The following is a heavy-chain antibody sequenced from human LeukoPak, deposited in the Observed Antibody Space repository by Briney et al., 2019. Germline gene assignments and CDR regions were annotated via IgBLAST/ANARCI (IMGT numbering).Heavy chain of an antibody. J-gene: IGHJ4*02. Sequence: PGGSLSLSCTASGFTFSDCDMSWVRQAPGKGLEWVSSISYRSSPIYYADSVEGRFTISRDNAKNSLYLQMDSLRAGDTAVYYCARAYPPLRTAAAGDQWGQGTLVTVSS. CDR1: GFTFSDCD. CDR2: ISYRSSPI. CDR3: ARAYPPLRTAAAGDQ. V-gene: IGHV3-21*01. D-gene: IGHD6-13*01.